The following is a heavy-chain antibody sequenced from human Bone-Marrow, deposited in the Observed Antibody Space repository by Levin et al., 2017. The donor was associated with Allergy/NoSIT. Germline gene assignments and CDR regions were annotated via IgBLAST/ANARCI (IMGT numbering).Heavy chain of an antibody. CDR3: ARGLVAATFED. Sequence: GESLKISCKASGYTFTDYYIHWLRQAPGQGLEWMAWINSDTGGTRFAEKFQARVTMTRDTSISTAYLELTSLTSDDTAVYYCARGLVAATFEDWGQGTLVTVSS. V-gene: IGHV1-2*02. CDR2: INSDTGGT. J-gene: IGHJ4*02. CDR1: GYTFTDYY. D-gene: IGHD6-19*01.